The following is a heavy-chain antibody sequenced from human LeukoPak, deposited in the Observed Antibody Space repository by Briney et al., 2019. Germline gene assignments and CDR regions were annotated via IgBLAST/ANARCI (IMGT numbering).Heavy chain of an antibody. V-gene: IGHV3-48*03. CDR1: RFTSTGYE. Sequence: GGALRLSCAASRFTSTGYEMSLVRQTPGEGLERVSYISSSGSTTYYADSVKGRFTISRDNAKNSLYLQMNSLRAEDTAVYYCVRAYHSSGWYRIDYWGQGTLVTVSS. D-gene: IGHD6-19*01. J-gene: IGHJ4*02. CDR2: ISSSGSTT. CDR3: VRAYHSSGWYRIDY.